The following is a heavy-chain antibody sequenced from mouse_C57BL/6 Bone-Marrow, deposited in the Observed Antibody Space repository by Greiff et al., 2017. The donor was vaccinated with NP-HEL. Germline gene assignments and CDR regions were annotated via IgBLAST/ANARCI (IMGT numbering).Heavy chain of an antibody. D-gene: IGHD1-1*01. J-gene: IGHJ3*01. V-gene: IGHV5-4*03. Sequence: EVKLVESGGGLVKPGGSLKLSCAASGFTFSSYSMSWVRQTPEKRLEWVATISDGGSYTYYPDNAKNNLYLQMSHLKSEDTAMYYCARGRLLFAYWGQGTLVTVSA. CDR3: ARGRLLFAY. CDR2: ISDGGSYT. CDR1: GFTFSSYS.